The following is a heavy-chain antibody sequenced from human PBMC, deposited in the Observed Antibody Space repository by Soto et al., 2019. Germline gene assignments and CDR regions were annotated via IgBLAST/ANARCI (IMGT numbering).Heavy chain of an antibody. J-gene: IGHJ5*02. D-gene: IGHD1-26*01. CDR3: ARAQRKWETQPPRWFDP. V-gene: IGHV1-69*01. CDR2: ILPIFGTA. CDR1: GGTFSSYA. Sequence: QVQLVQSGAEVKKPWSSVKVSCKALGGTFSSYAISWVRQSPGQGLEWMGGILPIFGTANYAQKFQGRVTITADESTSTAYMELSSLRSEDTAVYYCARAQRKWETQPPRWFDPWGQGPLVTVSS.